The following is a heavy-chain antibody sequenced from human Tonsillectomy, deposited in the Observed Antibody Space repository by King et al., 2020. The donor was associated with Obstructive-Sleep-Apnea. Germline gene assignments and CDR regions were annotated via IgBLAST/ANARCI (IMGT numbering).Heavy chain of an antibody. Sequence: VKLVESGGGLVQPGGSRRLSCVASGLTFSTYDMNWVRQAPGKGLEWISGISGSGASTYYEDSVKGRFTISRDNSKNTLYLQMNSLRAEDTDRYYCTKDLGSNYDEGSRYFPFDYWGQGTLLTVSS. V-gene: IGHV3-23*04. CDR2: ISGSGAST. D-gene: IGHD3-22*01. CDR1: GLTFSTYD. CDR3: TKDLGSNYDEGSRYFPFDY. J-gene: IGHJ4*02.